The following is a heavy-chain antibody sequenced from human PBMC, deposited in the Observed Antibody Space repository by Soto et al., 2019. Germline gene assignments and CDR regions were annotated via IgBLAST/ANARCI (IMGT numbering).Heavy chain of an antibody. D-gene: IGHD6-13*01. CDR3: AREYSSTDAFDI. J-gene: IGHJ3*02. Sequence: SETLSLTCPVSGGSIGSYYWSWIRQPPGKGLEWIGYIYYSGSTNYNPSLKSRVTISVDTSKNQFSLKLSSVTAADTAVYYCAREYSSTDAFDIWGQGTMVTVSS. CDR2: IYYSGST. V-gene: IGHV4-59*01. CDR1: GGSIGSYY.